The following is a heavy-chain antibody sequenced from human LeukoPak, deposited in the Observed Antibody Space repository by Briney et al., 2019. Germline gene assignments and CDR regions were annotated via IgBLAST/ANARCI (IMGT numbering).Heavy chain of an antibody. Sequence: GGSLRLSCAASGFNSNDYVMSWVRQAPGKGLEWVSSISGSGRSLYYADSIKGRFNISRDNSKHIFYLQMDSLRAEDTAIYYCATEVVYWGQGALVTVSS. CDR3: ATEVVY. CDR2: ISGSGRSL. CDR1: GFNSNDYV. V-gene: IGHV3-23*01. J-gene: IGHJ4*02.